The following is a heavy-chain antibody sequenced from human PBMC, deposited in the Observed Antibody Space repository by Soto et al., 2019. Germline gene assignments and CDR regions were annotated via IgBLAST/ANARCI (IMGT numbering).Heavy chain of an antibody. V-gene: IGHV3-23*01. D-gene: IGHD6-13*01. CDR1: GFTFSSYA. Sequence: GGSLRLSCAASGFTFSSYAMRWVRQAPGKGLEWVSAISNSGGSTYYADSVKGRFTISRDNSKNTLYLQMNSLRVEDTAVYYCAKDNSQQLVYDYWGQGTLVTVSS. CDR2: ISNSGGST. J-gene: IGHJ4*02. CDR3: AKDNSQQLVYDY.